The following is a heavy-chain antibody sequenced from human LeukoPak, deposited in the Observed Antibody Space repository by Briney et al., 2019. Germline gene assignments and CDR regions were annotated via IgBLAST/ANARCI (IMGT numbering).Heavy chain of an antibody. CDR3: ARQVTFGYAFAYYFDY. J-gene: IGHJ4*02. Sequence: PSETLSLTCTVSGGSISSSSYYWGWIRQPPGKGLEWIGSIYYSGSTYYNPSLKSRVTMSVDTSKNQFSLKLSSVTAADTAVYYCARQVTFGYAFAYYFDYWGQGSLVTVSS. CDR2: IYYSGST. V-gene: IGHV4-39*01. D-gene: IGHD5-18*01. CDR1: GGSISSSSYY.